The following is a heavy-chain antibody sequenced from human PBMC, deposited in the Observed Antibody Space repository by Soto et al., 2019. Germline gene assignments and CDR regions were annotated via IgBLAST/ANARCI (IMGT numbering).Heavy chain of an antibody. J-gene: IGHJ5*02. CDR3: ARGRITIFGAAPGGFDP. D-gene: IGHD3-3*01. CDR1: GYTFTGYY. Sequence: GXSGKVSFKASGYTFTGYYMHWVRQAPGQGLEWMGWINPNSGGTNYAQKFQGWVTMTRDTSISTAYMELSRLRSDDTAVYYCARGRITIFGAAPGGFDPWGQGTLVTVSS. CDR2: INPNSGGT. V-gene: IGHV1-2*04.